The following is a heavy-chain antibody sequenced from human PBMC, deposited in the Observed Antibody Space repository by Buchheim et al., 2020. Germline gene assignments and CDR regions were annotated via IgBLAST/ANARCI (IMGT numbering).Heavy chain of an antibody. CDR3: ARGGFTGSVY. D-gene: IGHD1-14*01. V-gene: IGHV3-7*01. J-gene: IGHJ4*02. CDR1: GFTFSDYW. Sequence: EVQLVESGGGSVQPGGSLRLSCAASGFTFSDYWMSWVRQAPGKGLEWMANIKQDGREEYYVDSVKGRFTISNDNAENSLYLQMNSLRAEDTAVYYCARGGFTGSVYWGQGTL. CDR2: IKQDGREE.